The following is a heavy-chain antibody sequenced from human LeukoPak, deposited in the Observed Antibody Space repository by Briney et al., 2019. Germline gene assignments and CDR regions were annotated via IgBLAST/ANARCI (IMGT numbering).Heavy chain of an antibody. CDR2: ISYDGSNK. CDR3: ARPLHYYGSGSSLNY. Sequence: PGGSLRLSCAASGFTFSSYAMHWVRQAPGKGLEWVAVISYDGSNKYYADSVKGRFTISRDNSKNTLYLQMNSLRAEDTAVYYCARPLHYYGSGSSLNYWGQGTLVTVSS. D-gene: IGHD3-10*01. V-gene: IGHV3-30-3*01. J-gene: IGHJ4*02. CDR1: GFTFSSYA.